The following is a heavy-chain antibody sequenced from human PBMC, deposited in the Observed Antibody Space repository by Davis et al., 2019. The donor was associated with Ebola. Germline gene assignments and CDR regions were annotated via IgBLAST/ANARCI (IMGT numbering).Heavy chain of an antibody. Sequence: MPSETLSLTCAVYGGSFSGYYWSWIRQPPGKGLEWIGEMDHSGNTNYNPSLKSRVTISIDKSKKQFSLKLSSVTAADTAVYYCARGPSIVNFDYWGQGTLVTVSS. CDR3: ARGPSIVNFDY. D-gene: IGHD1-26*01. V-gene: IGHV4-34*01. CDR1: GGSFSGYY. J-gene: IGHJ4*02. CDR2: MDHSGNT.